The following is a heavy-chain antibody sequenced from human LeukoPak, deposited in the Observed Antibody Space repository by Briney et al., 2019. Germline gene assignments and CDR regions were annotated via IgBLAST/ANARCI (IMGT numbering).Heavy chain of an antibody. CDR1: GGSFSGYY. J-gene: IGHJ4*02. V-gene: IGHV4-34*01. Sequence: SETLSLTCAVYGGSFSGYYWSWIRQPPGKGLEWIGEINHSGSTNYNPSLKSRVTISVDTSKNQFSLKLSSVTAADTAVYYCARGTNWRKYSLWGQGTLVTVSS. D-gene: IGHD7-27*01. CDR3: ARGTNWRKYSL. CDR2: INHSGST.